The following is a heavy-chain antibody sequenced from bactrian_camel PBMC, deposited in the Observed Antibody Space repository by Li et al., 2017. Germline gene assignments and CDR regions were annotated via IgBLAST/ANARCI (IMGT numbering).Heavy chain of an antibody. Sequence: QVQLVESGGGSMQVGGSLKLSCGASRSIFTGCGMGWYRQAPGGSRELIATIERDGTTYYADSVKGRFAVSQDKAKNTGYLQMNSLEPEDTGVYYCHTPGSGTLTGCGIFGDWSQGTQVTVS. D-gene: IGHD2*01. CDR1: RSIFTGCG. J-gene: IGHJ6*01. CDR3: HTPGSGTLTGCGIFGD. CDR2: IERDGTT. V-gene: IGHV3S53*01.